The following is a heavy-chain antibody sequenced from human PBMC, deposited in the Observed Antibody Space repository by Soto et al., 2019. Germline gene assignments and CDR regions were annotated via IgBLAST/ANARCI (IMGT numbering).Heavy chain of an antibody. CDR2: ITGSGGST. CDR3: ARVPDKPGLRFDY. CDR1: GFTVSSYT. V-gene: IGHV3-23*01. J-gene: IGHJ4*02. D-gene: IGHD3-9*01. Sequence: GGSLRLSCVVSGFTVSSYTMSWVRQPPGKGLEWVSAITGSGGSTYYVDSVKGRFTISRDSSKNTLYLQINSLRSEDPAVYYCARVPDKPGLRFDYWGQGTLVTVSS.